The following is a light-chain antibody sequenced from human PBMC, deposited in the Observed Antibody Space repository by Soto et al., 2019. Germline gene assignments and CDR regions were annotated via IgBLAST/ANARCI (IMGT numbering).Light chain of an antibody. CDR1: QSVSSY. CDR3: QVRDYWPT. Sequence: EIVLTQSPVTLSLSPGDRATLSCRTSQSVSSYLAWNQQKPGQAPRLRIYDASKRATDIPARFSCSGSGTDFTLNISSLETEDFAVYFCQVRDYWPTFGQGTKLEI. CDR2: DAS. J-gene: IGKJ2*01. V-gene: IGKV3-11*01.